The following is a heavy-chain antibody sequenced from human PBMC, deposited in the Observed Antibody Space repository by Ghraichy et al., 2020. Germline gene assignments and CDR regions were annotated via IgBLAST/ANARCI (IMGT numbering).Heavy chain of an antibody. CDR3: ADQPYVKGYYYGMDV. CDR1: GGSISSSSYY. CDR2: IYYSGST. D-gene: IGHD1-14*01. Sequence: SETLSLTCTVSGGSISSSSYYWGWIRQPPGKGLEWIGSIYYSGSTYYNPSLKSRVTISVDTSKNQFSLKLSSVTAADTAVYYCADQPYVKGYYYGMDVWGQGTTVTVSS. V-gene: IGHV4-39*01. J-gene: IGHJ6*02.